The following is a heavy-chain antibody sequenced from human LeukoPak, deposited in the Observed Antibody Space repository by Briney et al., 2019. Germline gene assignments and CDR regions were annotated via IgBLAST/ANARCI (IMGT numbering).Heavy chain of an antibody. CDR1: GFTFSSYA. V-gene: IGHV3-30-3*01. CDR2: ISYDGSNK. Sequence: GGSLRLSCAASGFTFSSYAMHWVRQAPGKGLEWVAVISYDGSNKYYADSVKGRFTISRDNSKNTLYLQMNSLGAEDTAVYYCARDDYGDHTPFDYWGQGTLVTVSS. D-gene: IGHD4-17*01. J-gene: IGHJ4*02. CDR3: ARDDYGDHTPFDY.